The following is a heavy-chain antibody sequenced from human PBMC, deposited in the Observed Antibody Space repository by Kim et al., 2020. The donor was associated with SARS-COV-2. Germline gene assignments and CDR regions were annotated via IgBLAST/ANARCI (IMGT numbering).Heavy chain of an antibody. D-gene: IGHD2-15*01. V-gene: IGHV3-30-3*01. CDR2: ISYDGSNK. Sequence: GGSLRLSCAASGFTFSSYAMHWVRQAPGKGLEWVAVISYDGSNKYYADSVKGRFTISRDNSKNTLYLQMNSLRAEDTAVYYCARSLPVAIYYFDYWGQGTLVTVSS. J-gene: IGHJ4*02. CDR1: GFTFSSYA. CDR3: ARSLPVAIYYFDY.